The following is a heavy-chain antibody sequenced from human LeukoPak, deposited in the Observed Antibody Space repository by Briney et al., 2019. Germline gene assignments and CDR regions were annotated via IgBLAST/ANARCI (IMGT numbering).Heavy chain of an antibody. J-gene: IGHJ6*03. CDR1: GGSISSSSYY. CDR3: ARGTYYYDSSGYYYYYYYMDV. Sequence: SETLSLTCTVSGGSISSSSYYWGWIRQPPGKGLEWIGEINHSGSTNYNPSLKSRVTISVDTSKNQLSLKLSSVTAADTAVYYCARGTYYYDSSGYYYYYYYMDVWGKGTTVTVSS. CDR2: INHSGST. D-gene: IGHD3-22*01. V-gene: IGHV4-39*07.